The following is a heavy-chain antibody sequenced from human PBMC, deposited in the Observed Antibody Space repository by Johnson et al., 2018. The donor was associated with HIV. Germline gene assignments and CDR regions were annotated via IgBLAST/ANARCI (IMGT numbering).Heavy chain of an antibody. CDR1: GFTFSSYS. Sequence: VQLVESGGGLVQPGGSLRLSCAASGFTFSSYSMSWVRQAPGKGLEWVSAISGSGGSTYYADSVKGRFTISRDNAKNSLYLQMNSLRAEDTAVYYCARDIFYTDTAFDIWGQGTMVTVSS. CDR2: ISGSGGST. CDR3: ARDIFYTDTAFDI. J-gene: IGHJ3*02. V-gene: IGHV3-23*04.